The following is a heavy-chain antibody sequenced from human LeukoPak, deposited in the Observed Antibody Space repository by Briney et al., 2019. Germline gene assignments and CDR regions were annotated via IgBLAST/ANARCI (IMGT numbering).Heavy chain of an antibody. CDR1: GYTFTSYG. Sequence: GASVKVSCKASGYTFTSYGISWVRQAPGQGLEWMGWISAYNGNTNYAQKFQGRVTITADESTSTACMELSSLRSEDTAVYYCARDPGIGPSYYYYMDVWGKGTTVTVSS. V-gene: IGHV1-18*01. J-gene: IGHJ6*03. CDR2: ISAYNGNT. D-gene: IGHD2-15*01. CDR3: ARDPGIGPSYYYYMDV.